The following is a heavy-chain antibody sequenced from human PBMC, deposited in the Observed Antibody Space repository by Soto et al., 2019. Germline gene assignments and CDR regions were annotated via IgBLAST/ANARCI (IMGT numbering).Heavy chain of an antibody. CDR3: ARLGFNYDFLSGYYNVHHYYGIDV. J-gene: IGHJ6*02. CDR1: GYIFTNYW. V-gene: IGHV5-51*01. CDR2: IYPDDSDT. Sequence: GESLQVSWKGSGYIFTNYWIGWVRQMPGKGLEWMGIIYPDDSDTRYSPSFQGQVTISADKSINSVYLQWSSLKASDTATYYCARLGFNYDFLSGYYNVHHYYGIDVWGQGTTVTVSS. D-gene: IGHD3-3*01.